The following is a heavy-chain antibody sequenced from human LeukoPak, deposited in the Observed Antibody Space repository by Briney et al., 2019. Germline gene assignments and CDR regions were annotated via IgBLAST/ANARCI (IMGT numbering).Heavy chain of an antibody. D-gene: IGHD4-23*01. J-gene: IGHJ3*02. V-gene: IGHV1-2*06. Sequence: ASVKVSCKASGYTFTYYYIHWLRQAPGQGLEWMGRINPNTGDTNYAQKFQGRVTMTRDTFITTAYVDLSGLRSDDTALYYCAITVVANAFDNWGQGTMITVSS. CDR3: AITVVANAFDN. CDR2: INPNTGDT. CDR1: GYTFTYYY.